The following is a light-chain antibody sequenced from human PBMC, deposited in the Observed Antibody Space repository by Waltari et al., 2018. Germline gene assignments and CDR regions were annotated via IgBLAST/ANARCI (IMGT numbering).Light chain of an antibody. Sequence: DIQMTQSPSSLSASVGDRVTITCQASQAINNHLNCYQQKPGKAPELLTYDVSKLETGVPARFGGSGSGTDFSFTISSLQPEDIATYYCQQYDNLVTFGGGTRV. V-gene: IGKV1-33*01. CDR2: DVS. J-gene: IGKJ4*01. CDR1: QAINNH. CDR3: QQYDNLVT.